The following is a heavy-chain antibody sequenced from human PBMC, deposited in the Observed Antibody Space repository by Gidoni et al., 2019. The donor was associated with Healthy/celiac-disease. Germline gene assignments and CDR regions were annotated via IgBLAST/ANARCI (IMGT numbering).Heavy chain of an antibody. D-gene: IGHD6-13*01. CDR2: ISSNGGST. CDR3: ARSGQQLAFYYYYYGMDV. CDR1: GFTFSSYA. J-gene: IGHJ6*02. Sequence: EVQLVECGGGLVQPGGSLSLFCASSGFTFSSYAMHWVRLAPGHGLEYVSAISSNGGSTYYANSVKGRFTISRDNSKNTLYLQMGSLRAEDMAVYYCARSGQQLAFYYYYYGMDVWGQGTTVTVSS. V-gene: IGHV3-64*01.